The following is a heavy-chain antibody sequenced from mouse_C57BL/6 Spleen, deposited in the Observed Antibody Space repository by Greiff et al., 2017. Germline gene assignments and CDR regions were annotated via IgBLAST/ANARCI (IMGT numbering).Heavy chain of an antibody. V-gene: IGHV14-3*01. J-gene: IGHJ2*01. CDR1: GFNIKNTY. CDR2: IDPANGNT. Sequence: VHVKQSVAELVRPGASVKLSCTASGFNIKNTYMHWVKQRPEQGLEWIGRIDPANGNTKYAPKFPGKATITADTSSNTAYLQLSSLTSEDTAIYYCAREAAQATYYFDYWGQGTTLTVSS. CDR3: AREAAQATYYFDY. D-gene: IGHD3-2*02.